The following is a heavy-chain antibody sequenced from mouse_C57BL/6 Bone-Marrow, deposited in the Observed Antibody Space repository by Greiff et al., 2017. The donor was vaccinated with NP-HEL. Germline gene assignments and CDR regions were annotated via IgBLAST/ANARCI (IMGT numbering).Heavy chain of an antibody. V-gene: IGHV1-69*01. CDR2: IDPSDSYT. D-gene: IGHD3-1*01. Sequence: QVQLQQPGAELVMPGASVKLSCKASGYTFTSYWMHWVKQRPGQGLEWIGEIDPSDSYTNYNQKFKGKSTLTVDKSSSTAYMQLSSLTSEDSAVYYCAREGTRYAMDYWGRGTSVTVSS. CDR1: GYTFTSYW. J-gene: IGHJ4*01. CDR3: AREGTRYAMDY.